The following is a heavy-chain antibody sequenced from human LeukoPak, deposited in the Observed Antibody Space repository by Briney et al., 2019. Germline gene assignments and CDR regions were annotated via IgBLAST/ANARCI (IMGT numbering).Heavy chain of an antibody. CDR3: ARHRRGAAMAGESFDS. D-gene: IGHD5-18*01. V-gene: IGHV4-4*07. Sequence: SETLSLTCTVSGGSISSYYWSWIRQPAGKGLEWIGRIYTSGSTNYNPSLKSRVTMSVDTSKNQFSLKLSSVTAADTAVYYCARHRRGAAMAGESFDSWGQGTLVTVSS. J-gene: IGHJ4*02. CDR1: GGSISSYY. CDR2: IYTSGST.